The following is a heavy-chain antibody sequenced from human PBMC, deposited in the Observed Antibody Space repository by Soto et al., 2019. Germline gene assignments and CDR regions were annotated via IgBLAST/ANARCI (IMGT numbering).Heavy chain of an antibody. J-gene: IGHJ6*02. CDR3: ARGTPPDRLFGVVITVYYYGMDV. V-gene: IGHV1-69*13. CDR1: GGTFSSYA. CDR2: IIPIFGTA. Sequence: SVKVSCKASGGTFSSYAISWVRQAPGQGLEWMGGIIPIFGTANYAQKFQGRVTITADESTSTAYMELSSLRSEDTAVYYCARGTPPDRLFGVVITVYYYGMDVWGQGTTVTVSS. D-gene: IGHD3-3*01.